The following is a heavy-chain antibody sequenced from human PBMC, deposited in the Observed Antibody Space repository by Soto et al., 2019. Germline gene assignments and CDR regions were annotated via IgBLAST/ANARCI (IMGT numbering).Heavy chain of an antibody. CDR2: IYYSGST. V-gene: IGHV4-59*12. CDR1: GGSISSFY. CDR3: ARDKITGLFDY. D-gene: IGHD2-8*02. Sequence: SETLSLTCTVSGGSISSFYWSWIRQPPGKGLEWIGYIYYSGSTNYNPSPKSRVTISVDTSKNQFSLKLTSVTAADTAVYYCARDKITGLFDYWGQGTLVTVSS. J-gene: IGHJ4*02.